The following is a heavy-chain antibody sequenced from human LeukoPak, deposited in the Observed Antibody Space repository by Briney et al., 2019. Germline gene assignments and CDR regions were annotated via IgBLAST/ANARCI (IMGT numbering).Heavy chain of an antibody. CDR3: ARDTYYDRTYYYYMDV. CDR2: ISSSGSTI. Sequence: RLFFEASGFTYSDYYMRWLRQAPRKGLEWVSYISSSGSTIYYADSVKGRFTISRDNAKNSLYLQMNSLRAEDTAVYYCARDTYYDRTYYYYMDVWGKGTTVTVSS. J-gene: IGHJ6*03. V-gene: IGHV3-11*01. CDR1: GFTYSDYY. D-gene: IGHD3-3*01.